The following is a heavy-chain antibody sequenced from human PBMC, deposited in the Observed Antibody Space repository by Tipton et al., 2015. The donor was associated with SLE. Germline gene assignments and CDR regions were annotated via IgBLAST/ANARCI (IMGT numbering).Heavy chain of an antibody. D-gene: IGHD1-26*01. CDR3: ARGPQWELPAFDI. Sequence: QSGAEVKKPGASVKVSCKASGYTFNSYGVSWVRQAPGQGLEWMGWISAYNGNTNYAQNLQCRVTMTTDTSTNTAYMELRSLTSDDTAIYYCARGPQWELPAFDIWGHGTMVTVS. CDR1: GYTFNSYG. V-gene: IGHV1-18*01. CDR2: ISAYNGNT. J-gene: IGHJ3*02.